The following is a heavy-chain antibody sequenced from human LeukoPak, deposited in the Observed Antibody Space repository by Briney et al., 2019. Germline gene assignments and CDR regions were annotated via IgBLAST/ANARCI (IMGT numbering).Heavy chain of an antibody. J-gene: IGHJ4*02. CDR3: ARAWSGSYY. CDR2: IDPDSGGT. D-gene: IGHD1-26*01. CDR1: GYTFTGFF. Sequence: ASVTVSFTASGYTFTGFFMHWVRQAPGQGLEWMGWIDPDSGGTKYAQQFRGRVTMTRDTSISTAYIELSSLRSDDTAVYYCARAWSGSYYWGQGTLVTVSS. V-gene: IGHV1-2*02.